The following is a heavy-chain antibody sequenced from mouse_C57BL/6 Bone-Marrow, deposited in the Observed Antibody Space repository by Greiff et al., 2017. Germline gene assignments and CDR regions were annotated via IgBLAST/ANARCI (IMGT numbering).Heavy chain of an antibody. Sequence: EVQLQQSGPELVKPGDSVKISCKASGYSFTGYFMNWVMQSHGKSLEWIGRINPYNGDTFYNQKFKGKATLTVDKSSSTAHMELRSLTSEDSAVYYCARLYYGSSYWFAYWGQGTLVTVSA. V-gene: IGHV1-20*01. J-gene: IGHJ3*01. CDR2: INPYNGDT. CDR1: GYSFTGYF. D-gene: IGHD1-1*01. CDR3: ARLYYGSSYWFAY.